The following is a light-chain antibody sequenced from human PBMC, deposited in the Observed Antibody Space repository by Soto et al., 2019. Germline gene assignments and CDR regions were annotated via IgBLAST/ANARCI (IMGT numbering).Light chain of an antibody. J-gene: IGKJ1*01. CDR2: AAS. CDR1: QSISSY. Sequence: DIQMTQSPSSLSTSVGDRVTITCRASQSISSYLNWYQQKPGKAPKLLIFAASSLQSGVPSRFSGSGSGTDFTLTISSLQPEDRASYYCQQTHSIPWTFGQGTKVEL. V-gene: IGKV1-39*01. CDR3: QQTHSIPWT.